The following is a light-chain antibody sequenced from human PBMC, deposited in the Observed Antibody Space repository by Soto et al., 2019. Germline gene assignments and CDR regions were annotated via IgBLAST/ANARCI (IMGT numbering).Light chain of an antibody. CDR2: GAS. J-gene: IGKJ1*01. Sequence: VLTQSPGTLSLSPGEIATLSLVASQSVSSSYLAWYQLKPGQAPRLLIYGASSRATGIPDRFSGSGSGTDFTLTISRLEPEDFAVYYCQQYGSSVTFGQGTKVDIK. V-gene: IGKV3-20*01. CDR3: QQYGSSVT. CDR1: QSVSSSY.